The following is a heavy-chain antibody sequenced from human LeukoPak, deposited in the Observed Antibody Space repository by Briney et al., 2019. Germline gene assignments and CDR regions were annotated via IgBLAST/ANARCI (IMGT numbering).Heavy chain of an antibody. CDR1: GYKFTDYS. V-gene: IGHV1-2*02. J-gene: IGHJ4*02. Sequence: ASVKVSCKASGYKFTDYSMHWVRQAPGRGPEWMGWIHPESGGTNSAPEFQGRVTMTRDTSISTVYMELSRLGSDDTAVYYCARLRGGYDSADHWGQGTLVTVSS. D-gene: IGHD5-12*01. CDR2: IHPESGGT. CDR3: ARLRGGYDSADH.